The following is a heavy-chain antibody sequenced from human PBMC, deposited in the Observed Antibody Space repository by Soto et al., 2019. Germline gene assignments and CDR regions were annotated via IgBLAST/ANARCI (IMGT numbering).Heavy chain of an antibody. Sequence: LRLSCAASGFTFSSFAMSWVRQAPGKGLEWVSVISISGGSTSYADSVKGRFTISRDNSKNTLYLQMNSLRAEDMAVYYCAKDRSSSGYYFGLDYWGQGTLVTVSS. D-gene: IGHD3-22*01. J-gene: IGHJ4*02. V-gene: IGHV3-23*01. CDR1: GFTFSSFA. CDR3: AKDRSSSGYYFGLDY. CDR2: ISISGGST.